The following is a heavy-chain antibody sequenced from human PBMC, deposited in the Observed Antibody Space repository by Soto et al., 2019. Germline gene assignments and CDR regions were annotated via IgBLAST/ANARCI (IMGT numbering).Heavy chain of an antibody. D-gene: IGHD1-7*01. V-gene: IGHV3-23*01. Sequence: VGSLRLSCAASGFTFSSYAMGWVRQAPGKGLEWVSAISGSGGSTYYADSVKGRFTISRDNSKNTLYLQMNSLRAEDTAVYYCAKNRYGTTSPADYWGQGTLVTVSS. CDR3: AKNRYGTTSPADY. J-gene: IGHJ4*02. CDR1: GFTFSSYA. CDR2: ISGSGGST.